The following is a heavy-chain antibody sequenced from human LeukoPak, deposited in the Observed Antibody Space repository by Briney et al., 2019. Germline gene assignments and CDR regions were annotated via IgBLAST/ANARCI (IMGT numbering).Heavy chain of an antibody. CDR2: ISYDGSNK. CDR1: GFTFSRYD. Sequence: GGSLRLSCAASGFTFSRYDMHWVRQAPGKGLEWVSVISYDGSNKYYADSVKGRFTISRDNSKNTLYLQRNSLRAEDTAVYDCAREGQWFGESSDAFDIWGQGTMVTVSS. V-gene: IGHV3-30*04. CDR3: AREGQWFGESSDAFDI. D-gene: IGHD3-10*01. J-gene: IGHJ3*02.